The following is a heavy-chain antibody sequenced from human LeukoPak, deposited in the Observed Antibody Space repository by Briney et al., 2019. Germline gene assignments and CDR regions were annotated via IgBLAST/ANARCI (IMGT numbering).Heavy chain of an antibody. CDR2: IRYDGSNK. V-gene: IGHV3-30*02. CDR3: AKDRRQWLVFDDLDSDYFDY. J-gene: IGHJ4*02. D-gene: IGHD6-19*01. CDR1: GFTFSSYG. Sequence: GGSLRLSCAASGFTFSSYGMHWVRQAPGKGLEGGAFIRYDGSNKYYADSVKGRFTISRDNSKNTLYLQMNSLRAEDTAVYYCAKDRRQWLVFDDLDSDYFDYWGQGTLVTVSS.